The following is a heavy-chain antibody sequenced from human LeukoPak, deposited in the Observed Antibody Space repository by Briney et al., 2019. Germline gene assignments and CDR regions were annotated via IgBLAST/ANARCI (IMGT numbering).Heavy chain of an antibody. D-gene: IGHD6-19*01. J-gene: IGHJ4*02. V-gene: IGHV3-23*01. CDR2: ITGTGGST. Sequence: GGSLRLSCAASGFTFSSYAMSWVRQAPGKGLEWVSAITGTGGSTYYVASVKGRFTVSRDNSKNTLYLQMNSLRAEDTAVYYCASGSGWSFDYWGQGTLVTVSS. CDR3: ASGSGWSFDY. CDR1: GFTFSSYA.